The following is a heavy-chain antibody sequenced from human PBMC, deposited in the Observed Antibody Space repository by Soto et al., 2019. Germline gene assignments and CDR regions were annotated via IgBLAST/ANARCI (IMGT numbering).Heavy chain of an antibody. D-gene: IGHD2-15*01. J-gene: IGHJ6*02. Sequence: PGESLKISCAASGFTFSSYDMHWFRQATGKGLEWVSAIGTAGDTYYPGSVKGRFTISRENAKNSFYLQMNSLRAGDTAVYSCARPLRSFVFYYYYRRDCRGQGTT. V-gene: IGHV3-13*01. CDR1: GFTFSSYD. CDR2: IGTAGDT. CDR3: ARPLRSFVFYYYYRRDC.